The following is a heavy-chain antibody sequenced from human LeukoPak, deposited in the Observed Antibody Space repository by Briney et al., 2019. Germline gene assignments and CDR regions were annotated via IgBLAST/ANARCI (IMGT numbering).Heavy chain of an antibody. CDR3: ARVGYCSSTSCKFGGFDY. Sequence: GGSLRLSCAASGFTFSSYGMHWVRQAPGKGLEWVAFIRYDGSNKDYADSVKGRFSISRDNSKNTLYLQMGSLRAEDMAVYYCARVGYCSSTSCKFGGFDYWGQGTLITVSS. CDR1: GFTFSSYG. D-gene: IGHD2-2*03. V-gene: IGHV3-30*02. CDR2: IRYDGSNK. J-gene: IGHJ4*02.